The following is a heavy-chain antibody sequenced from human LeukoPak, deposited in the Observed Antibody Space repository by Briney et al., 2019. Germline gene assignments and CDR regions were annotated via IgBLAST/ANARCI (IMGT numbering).Heavy chain of an antibody. CDR2: IYYSGST. Sequence: SETLSLTCTVSGGSISSGGYYWSWIRQHPGKGLEWIGYIYYSGSTYYNPSLKSRVTISVDTSKNQFSLKLSSVTAADTAVYYCASEIVDSSGDAFDIWGQGTMVTVSS. D-gene: IGHD3-22*01. V-gene: IGHV4-31*03. J-gene: IGHJ3*02. CDR1: GGSISSGGYY. CDR3: ASEIVDSSGDAFDI.